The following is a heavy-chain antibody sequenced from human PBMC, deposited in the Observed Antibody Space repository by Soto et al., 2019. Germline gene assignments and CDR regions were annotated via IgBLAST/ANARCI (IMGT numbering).Heavy chain of an antibody. V-gene: IGHV3-23*04. J-gene: IGHJ2*01. CDR2: ISASGGNI. CDR1: GFIFSDYA. CDR3: AKVAGGLGYFDL. D-gene: IGHD3-16*01. Sequence: EVQLVESGGGLVQRGGSLRLSCVASGFIFSDYAMTWIRQAPGKGLEWVATISASGGNIEYTDSLKGRFTISRDNSKKTVYLQINGLTADDTAVHYCAKVAGGLGYFDLWGRGTLVTVSS.